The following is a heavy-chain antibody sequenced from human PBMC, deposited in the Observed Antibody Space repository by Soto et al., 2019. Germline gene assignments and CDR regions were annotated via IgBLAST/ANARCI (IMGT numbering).Heavy chain of an antibody. CDR2: IVPIVDTS. J-gene: IGHJ4*02. D-gene: IGHD5-12*01. CDR3: VRVVAIPGYPDN. V-gene: IGHV1-69*12. CDR1: GGTFSSYA. Sequence: QVQLVQSGAEVRQPASSVKVSCKTSGGTFSSYAISWVRQAPGQGLEWMGGIVPIVDTSTYAQKFQGRVTITADESTSTVYRELSSLRSDDTAVYYCVRVVAIPGYPDNWGQETLVTVSS.